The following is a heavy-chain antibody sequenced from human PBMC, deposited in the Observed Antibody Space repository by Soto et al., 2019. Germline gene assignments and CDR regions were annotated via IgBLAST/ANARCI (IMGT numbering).Heavy chain of an antibody. CDR3: ALDLSWFDP. V-gene: IGHV1-69*13. J-gene: IGHJ5*02. CDR2: IIPIFGTA. Sequence: VKVSCKASGGTFSSYAISWVRQAPGQGLEWMGGIIPIFGTANYAQMFQGRVTITADKSTSTAYMELSSLRSEDTAVYYCALDLSWFDPWRQGTLVTVSS. CDR1: GGTFSSYA.